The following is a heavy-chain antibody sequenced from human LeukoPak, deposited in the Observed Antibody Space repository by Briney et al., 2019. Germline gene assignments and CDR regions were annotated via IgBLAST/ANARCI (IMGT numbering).Heavy chain of an antibody. CDR3: ARDWGVSARPGYMDV. D-gene: IGHD6-6*01. V-gene: IGHV4-61*01. CDR1: GGSTSSSSYY. J-gene: IGHJ6*03. CDR2: IYYSGST. Sequence: KPSETLSLTCTVSGGSTSSSSYYWGWIRQPPGKGLEWIGYIYYSGSTKYNPSLKSRVTISVDTSKNQFSLRLSSVTAADTAVYYCARDWGVSARPGYMDVWGKGTTVTVSS.